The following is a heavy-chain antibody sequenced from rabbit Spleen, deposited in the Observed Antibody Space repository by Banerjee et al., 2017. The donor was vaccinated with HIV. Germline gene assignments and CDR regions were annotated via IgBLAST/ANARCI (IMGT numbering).Heavy chain of an antibody. V-gene: IGHV1S45*01. D-gene: IGHD6-1*01. CDR2: IDTGSSGTT. J-gene: IGHJ6*01. Sequence: QEQLVESGGDLVKPGASLTLTCTASGVSFSSNYYMCWVRQAPGKGLEWIACIDTGSSGTTYYASWAKGRFTISKTSSTTVTLQMTSLTAADTATYFCARYNNYNYGDLWGPGTLVTVS. CDR1: GVSFSSNYY. CDR3: ARYNNYNYGDL.